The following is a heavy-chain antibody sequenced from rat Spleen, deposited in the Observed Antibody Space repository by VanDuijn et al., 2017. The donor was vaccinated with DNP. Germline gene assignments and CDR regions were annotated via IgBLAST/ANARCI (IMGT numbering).Heavy chain of an antibody. CDR1: GFTFNTYW. Sequence: EVQLVETGGGLAQPGRSLKLSCVASGFTFNTYWMYWIRQAPGKGLEWVASINTDGGLTYYLDSVKGRFTISRDNAENTIYLQMNSLRSADTATYYCAKGKLVTFDYWGQGVMVTVSS. V-gene: IGHV5-58*01. D-gene: IGHD4-2*01. CDR3: AKGKLVTFDY. CDR2: INTDGGLT. J-gene: IGHJ2*01.